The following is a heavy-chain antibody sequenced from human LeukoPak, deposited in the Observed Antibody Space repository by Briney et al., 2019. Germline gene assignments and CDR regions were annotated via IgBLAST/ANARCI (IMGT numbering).Heavy chain of an antibody. CDR1: GYTFSSYA. Sequence: GGSLRLSCAASGYTFSSYAMSWVRQARGKGLECVSGISGSGDNTYYADSVKGRFTISRENSKNTLYVQVNSLGTEETAGYYLSKGIYYDSSCSFYFDYWGQGALVTVSS. V-gene: IGHV3-23*01. CDR3: SKGIYYDSSCSFYFDY. CDR2: ISGSGDNT. J-gene: IGHJ4*02. D-gene: IGHD3-22*01.